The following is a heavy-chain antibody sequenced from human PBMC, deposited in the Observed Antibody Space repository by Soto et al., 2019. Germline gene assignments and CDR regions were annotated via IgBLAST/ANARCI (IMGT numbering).Heavy chain of an antibody. CDR1: GFTFSAYN. J-gene: IGHJ4*02. CDR3: ARVWGGNYGADY. D-gene: IGHD2-21*02. CDR2: ISTTSSAT. Sequence: EVQLVESGGGLVQPGGSLRLSCAASGFTFSAYNIIWVRRAPGKGLESLSYISTTSSATHYADSVKGRFTISRDNAKNSLYLQMNSLSAEDTAVYYCARVWGGNYGADYWGQGTLVTVSS. V-gene: IGHV3-48*01.